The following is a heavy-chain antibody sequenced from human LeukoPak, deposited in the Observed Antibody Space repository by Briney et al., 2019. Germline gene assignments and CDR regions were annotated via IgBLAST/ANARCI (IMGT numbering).Heavy chain of an antibody. Sequence: ASVTVSFTASGYTFTVYYMHWVRQAPGQGLEWMGWINPNSGGTNYAQKFQGWVTMTRDTSISTAYMELSRLRSDDTAVYYCARGADHYAFDIWGQGTMVSVSS. CDR3: ARGADHYAFDI. V-gene: IGHV1-2*04. CDR2: INPNSGGT. D-gene: IGHD1-14*01. CDR1: GYTFTVYY. J-gene: IGHJ3*02.